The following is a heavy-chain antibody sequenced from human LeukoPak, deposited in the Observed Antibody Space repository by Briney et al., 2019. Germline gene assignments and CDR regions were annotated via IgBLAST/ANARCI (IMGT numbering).Heavy chain of an antibody. D-gene: IGHD2-2*01. J-gene: IGHJ5*02. CDR3: ARGQEPDCSSTSCPNWFDP. CDR2: INHSGST. V-gene: IGHV4-34*01. CDR1: GGSFSGYY. Sequence: NASETLSLTCAAYGGSFSGYYWSWIRQPPGKGLEWIGEINHSGSTNYNPSLKSRVTISVDTSENQFSLKLSSVTAADTAVYYCARGQEPDCSSTSCPNWFDPWGQGTLVTVSS.